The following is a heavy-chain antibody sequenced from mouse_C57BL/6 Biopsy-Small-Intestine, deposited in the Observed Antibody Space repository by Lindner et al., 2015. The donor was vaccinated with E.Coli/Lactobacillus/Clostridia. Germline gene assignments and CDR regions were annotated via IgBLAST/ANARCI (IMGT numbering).Heavy chain of an antibody. CDR1: GHAFSDYN. CDR2: INTNTGDT. D-gene: IGHD2-5*01. J-gene: IGHJ4*01. CDR3: ATDFSGYSTRWSWGMAPFFDD. Sequence: SVKVSCKASGHAFSDYNMNWLRQAPGQGPEWMGWINTNTGDTTYAQKFQGRVTMTRDTSFATAYMELSGLRSDDTAVYYCATDFSGYSTRWSWGMAPFFDDWGQGTLVTVSS. V-gene: IGHV1-84*02.